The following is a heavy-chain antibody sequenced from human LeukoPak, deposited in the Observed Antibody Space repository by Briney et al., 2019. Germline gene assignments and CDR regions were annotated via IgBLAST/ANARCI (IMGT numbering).Heavy chain of an antibody. J-gene: IGHJ4*02. CDR3: AKDLHIRSF. CDR1: GFTFSSYA. CDR2: ISASGGST. V-gene: IGHV3-23*01. Sequence: AGGSLRLSCAASGFTFSSYAMNWVRQAPGKGLEWVSAISASGGSTYSADSVKGRFTISRDNSKNTLYLQMNSLRAEDTAVYYCAKDLHIRSFWGQGILVTVSS. D-gene: IGHD2-21*01.